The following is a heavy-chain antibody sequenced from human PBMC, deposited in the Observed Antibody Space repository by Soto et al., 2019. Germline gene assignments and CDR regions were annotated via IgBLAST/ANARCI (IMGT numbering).Heavy chain of an antibody. Sequence: EALIICCEGSGFNFILYAMSWVRPAPGKGLEWVSAISGSGGSTYYADSVKGRFTISRDNSKNTLYLQMNSLRAEDTAVYYCAKTIDSRYYYGSGSYFSRYYYGMDVWGQGTTVTVSS. CDR2: ISGSGGST. CDR3: AKTIDSRYYYGSGSYFSRYYYGMDV. D-gene: IGHD3-10*01. V-gene: IGHV3-23*01. CDR1: GFNFILYA. J-gene: IGHJ6*02.